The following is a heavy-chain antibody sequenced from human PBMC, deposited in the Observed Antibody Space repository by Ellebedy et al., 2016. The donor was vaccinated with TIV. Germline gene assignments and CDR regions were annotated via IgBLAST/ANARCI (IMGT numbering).Heavy chain of an antibody. D-gene: IGHD6-13*01. CDR2: IYPGDSDT. CDR1: GYSFTSYW. J-gene: IGHJ4*02. Sequence: GESLKISXKGSGYSFTSYWISWVRQMPGKGLEWMGIIYPGDSDTRYSPSFQGQVTISADKSISTAYLQWSSLKASDTAMYYCARFSAAAGTNYFDYWGQGTLVTVSS. CDR3: ARFSAAAGTNYFDY. V-gene: IGHV5-51*01.